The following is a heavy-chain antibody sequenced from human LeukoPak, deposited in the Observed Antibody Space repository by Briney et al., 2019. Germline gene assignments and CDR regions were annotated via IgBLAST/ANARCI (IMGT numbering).Heavy chain of an antibody. D-gene: IGHD6-13*01. CDR2: ISGSGCST. V-gene: IGHV3-23*01. CDR3: AKDPAGTGPGIES. J-gene: IGHJ4*02. Sequence: GGSLRLFCAACGFTFSSYAMSWVRQAPGKGLEWVSAISGSGCSTFYADSVKGRFNISRDHSKSTLYLQMNSPRAEDTAVSSCAKDPAGTGPGIESWGQGTLVTASS. CDR1: GFTFSSYA.